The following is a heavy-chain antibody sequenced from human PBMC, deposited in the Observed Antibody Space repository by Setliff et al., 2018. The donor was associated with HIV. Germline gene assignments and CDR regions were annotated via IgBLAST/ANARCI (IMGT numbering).Heavy chain of an antibody. V-gene: IGHV3-7*03. Sequence: GGSLRLSCAASGFTFSSNWMSWVRQAPGKGLEWVANIKQDGSEKYYADSVKGRFTISRDTSKNTLYLQMNSLRSEDTAVYYCASNGLRSTSCCYYFDYWGQGTLVTVSS. CDR3: ASNGLRSTSCCYYFDY. D-gene: IGHD2-2*01. J-gene: IGHJ4*02. CDR2: IKQDGSEK. CDR1: GFTFSSNW.